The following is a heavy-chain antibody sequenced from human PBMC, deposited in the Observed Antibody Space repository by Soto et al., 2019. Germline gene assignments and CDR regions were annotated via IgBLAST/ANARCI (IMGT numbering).Heavy chain of an antibody. D-gene: IGHD3-10*01. V-gene: IGHV4-38-2*01. CDR3: ARASRASGSFYTFFDF. CDR2: VFHSGTT. Sequence: SETLSLTCAVSGYSITNDCYWSWIRQSPGKGLEWIGSVFHSGTTYYNVSLESRVTVSVDTSKTQFSLKLTSVTAADTAVYYCARASRASGSFYTFFDFWGQGIMVTVSS. J-gene: IGHJ4*02. CDR1: GYSITNDCY.